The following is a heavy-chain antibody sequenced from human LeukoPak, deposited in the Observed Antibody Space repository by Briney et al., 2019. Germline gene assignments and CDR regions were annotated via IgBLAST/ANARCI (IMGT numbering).Heavy chain of an antibody. CDR1: GYTFTSYG. Sequence: ASVKVSCTASGYTFTSYGISWVRQAPGQGLEWMGWISAYNGNTNYAQKLQGRVTMTTDTSTSTAYMELRSLISDDTAVYYCARVSAAGTVVDYWGQGTLVTVSS. CDR2: ISAYNGNT. V-gene: IGHV1-18*01. D-gene: IGHD6-13*01. CDR3: ARVSAAGTVVDY. J-gene: IGHJ4*02.